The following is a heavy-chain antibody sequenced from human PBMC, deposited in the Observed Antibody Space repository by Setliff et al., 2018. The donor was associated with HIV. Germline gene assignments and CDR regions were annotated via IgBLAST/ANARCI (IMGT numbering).Heavy chain of an antibody. CDR3: AKHRDPPGTSWIFYYYYMDL. CDR2: IYNSGSS. CDR1: GASISSSNSY. D-gene: IGHD6-13*01. Sequence: PSETLSLTCTVYGASISSSNSYWAWIRQPPGKRLEWLASIYNSGSSSYNPSLSSRLTVSVDTSKNQVSLRLNSVTAADTGVYYCAKHRDPPGTSWIFYYYYMDLWGAGTTVTVSS. J-gene: IGHJ6*03. V-gene: IGHV4-39*01.